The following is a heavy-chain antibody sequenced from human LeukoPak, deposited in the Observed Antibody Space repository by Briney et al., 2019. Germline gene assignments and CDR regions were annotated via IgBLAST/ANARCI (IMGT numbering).Heavy chain of an antibody. V-gene: IGHV4-30-4*01. CDR2: IYYSGST. J-gene: IGHJ6*02. D-gene: IGHD3-10*01. CDR3: ARLLRGFYGSGTYYYGMDV. Sequence: SETLSLTCTVSGGSISSGDYYWSWIRQPPGKGLEWIGYIYYSGSTYYNPSLKSRVTISVDTSKNQFSLKLSSVTAADTAVYYCARLLRGFYGSGTYYYGMDVWGQGTTVTVSS. CDR1: GGSISSGDYY.